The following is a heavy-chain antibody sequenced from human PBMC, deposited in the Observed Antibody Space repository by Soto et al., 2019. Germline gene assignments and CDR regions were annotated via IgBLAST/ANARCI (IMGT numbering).Heavy chain of an antibody. CDR2: LYSGGSA. Sequence: GGSLRLSCAASGFTFSNAWMSWVRQAPGKGLEWVSVLYSGGSAYYADSVKGRFTISRDNSKNILYLQMNSLRAEDAATYYCAKKSSGFVTALDVWGQGTTVTVSS. D-gene: IGHD3-22*01. CDR3: AKKSSGFVTALDV. V-gene: IGHV3-53*01. J-gene: IGHJ6*02. CDR1: GFTFSNAW.